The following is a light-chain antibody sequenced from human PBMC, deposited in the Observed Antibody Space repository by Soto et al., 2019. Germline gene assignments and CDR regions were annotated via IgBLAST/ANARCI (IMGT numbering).Light chain of an antibody. Sequence: EIVLTQSPATLSLSPGERATLSCRASHSVDSSLGWYQQKPGQAPRLLIFDASNRATGIPARFSGSGSGTDFTLTISSLEPEDFAVYYCQQRTNGLTFGGGTKVEIK. CDR2: DAS. CDR3: QQRTNGLT. J-gene: IGKJ4*01. CDR1: HSVDSS. V-gene: IGKV3-11*01.